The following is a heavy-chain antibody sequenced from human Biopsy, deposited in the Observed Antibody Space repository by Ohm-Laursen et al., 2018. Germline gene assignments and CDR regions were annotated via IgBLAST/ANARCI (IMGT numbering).Heavy chain of an antibody. D-gene: IGHD2-21*01. CDR2: VNPVAEAT. CDR1: GYNFGNYY. CDR3: ARESPLRLGVCGAIRCFMGVFGMDV. J-gene: IGHJ6*02. V-gene: IGHV1-46*01. Sequence: ASVKVSCKASGYNFGNYYINWVRKVPGQGLEWLGVVNPVAEATMYAQKFQDRITLTRDASTNTVYMDLTSLTSEDTAVYYCARESPLRLGVCGAIRCFMGVFGMDVWGQGTTVIVSS.